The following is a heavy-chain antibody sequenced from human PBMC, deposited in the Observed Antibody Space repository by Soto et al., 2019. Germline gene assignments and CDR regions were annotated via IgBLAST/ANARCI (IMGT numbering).Heavy chain of an antibody. CDR1: GFTFSSYA. CDR2: ISGAGGVT. D-gene: IGHD4-17*01. J-gene: IGHJ4*02. CDR3: AKDKSRGVTVTPDY. V-gene: IGHV3-23*01. Sequence: EVQLLESGGGLVQPGGSLRLSCAVSGFTFSSYAMSWVRQAPGKGPEWVSSISGAGGVTHYADSVRGRFTISRDNSKNTLYLQMNRLRAEDKAVYYCAKDKSRGVTVTPDYWGQGTLVTVSS.